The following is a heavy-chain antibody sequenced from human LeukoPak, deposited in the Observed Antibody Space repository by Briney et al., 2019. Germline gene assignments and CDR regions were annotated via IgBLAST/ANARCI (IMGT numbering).Heavy chain of an antibody. CDR2: IYYSGST. Sequence: PSETLSLTCTVSGGSTSSSRYYWGWIRQPPGKGLEWIGSIYYSGSTYYNPSLKSRVTISVDTSKNQFSLKLSSVTAADTAVYYCARRGIAAAATFDYWGQGTLVTVSS. V-gene: IGHV4-39*01. CDR1: GGSTSSSRYY. CDR3: ARRGIAAAATFDY. J-gene: IGHJ4*02. D-gene: IGHD6-13*01.